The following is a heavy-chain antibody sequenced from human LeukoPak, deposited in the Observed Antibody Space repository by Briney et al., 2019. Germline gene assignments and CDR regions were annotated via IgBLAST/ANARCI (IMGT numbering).Heavy chain of an antibody. CDR1: GGSFSGYY. CDR3: ARGVASGSYYNSY. D-gene: IGHD3-10*01. J-gene: IGHJ4*02. V-gene: IGHV4-34*01. CDR2: INRGGST. Sequence: SETLSLTCGFYGGSFSGYYWGWIRQPPGKGLEWIGEINRGGSTNYNPSLKSRATISVDTSKNQFSLKVNSATAADTAVYYCARGVASGSYYNSYWGQGTLVTVSS.